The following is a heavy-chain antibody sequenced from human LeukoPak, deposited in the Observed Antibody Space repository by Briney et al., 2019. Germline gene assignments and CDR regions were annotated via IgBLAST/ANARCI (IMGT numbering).Heavy chain of an antibody. V-gene: IGHV3-7*01. CDR1: GFTFSTYW. CDR2: IKHDGSEQ. CDR3: ARDVQPFDY. D-gene: IGHD6-13*01. Sequence: GGSLRLSCEVSGFTFSTYWMSWVRQAPGKGLEWVANIKHDGSEQFYVDSVKGRFTISRDNAKNSLYLLMHSLRDEDTAVYYCARDVQPFDYWGQGTLVTVSS. J-gene: IGHJ4*02.